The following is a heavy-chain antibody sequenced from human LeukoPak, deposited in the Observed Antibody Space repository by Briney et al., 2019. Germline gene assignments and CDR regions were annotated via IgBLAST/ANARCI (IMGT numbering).Heavy chain of an antibody. CDR1: GGTFSSYA. V-gene: IGHV1-69*06. J-gene: IGHJ4*02. D-gene: IGHD2-15*01. Sequence: GASVKVSCKASGGTFSSYAISWVRQAPGQGLEWMGGIIPIFGTANYAQKFQGRVTITGDKSTSTAYMELSSLRSEDTAVYYCARDWVGYCSGGSCYSTTEFDYWGQGTLVTVSS. CDR2: IIPIFGTA. CDR3: ARDWVGYCSGGSCYSTTEFDY.